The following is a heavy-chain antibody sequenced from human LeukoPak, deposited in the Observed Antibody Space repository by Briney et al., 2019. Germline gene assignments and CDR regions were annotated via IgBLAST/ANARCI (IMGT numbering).Heavy chain of an antibody. CDR2: ISTSGTII. CDR3: ARDMVRGVFTTRTIDY. CDR1: GFTFSHFY. J-gene: IGHJ4*02. D-gene: IGHD3-10*01. Sequence: GGSLRLSCAASGFTFSHFYMTWIRQAPGKGLEWISYISTSGTIIYYADSVKGRFTTSRDNARNSPYLQMNSLRAEDTAVYYCARDMVRGVFTTRTIDYWGQGTLVTVSS. V-gene: IGHV3-11*04.